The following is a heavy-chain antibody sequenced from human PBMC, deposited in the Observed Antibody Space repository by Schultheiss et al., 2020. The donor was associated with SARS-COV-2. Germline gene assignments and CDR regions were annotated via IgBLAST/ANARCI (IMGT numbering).Heavy chain of an antibody. CDR1: GGSFSGYY. CDR2: IFYSGST. Sequence: SETLSLTCAVYGGSFSGYYWSWIRQHPGKVLEWIGNIFYSGSTYYNPSLRSRVSISLDTSKNQFSLKLSSVTAADTAVYYCASTSDIVVAVATAWGQGTLVTVSS. CDR3: ASTSDIVVAVATA. J-gene: IGHJ1*01. D-gene: IGHD2-15*01. V-gene: IGHV4-34*12.